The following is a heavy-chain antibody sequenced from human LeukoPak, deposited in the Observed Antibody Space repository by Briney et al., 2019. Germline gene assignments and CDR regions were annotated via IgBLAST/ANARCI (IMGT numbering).Heavy chain of an antibody. Sequence: SETPSLTCTVSGGSISSYYWSWIRQPPGKGLEWIGYIYYSGSTNYNPSLKSRVTISVDTSKNQFSLKLSSVTAADTAVYYCARERRGQLRLQTFDYWGQGTLVTVSS. D-gene: IGHD5-12*01. CDR1: GGSISSYY. V-gene: IGHV4-59*01. J-gene: IGHJ4*02. CDR3: ARERRGQLRLQTFDY. CDR2: IYYSGST.